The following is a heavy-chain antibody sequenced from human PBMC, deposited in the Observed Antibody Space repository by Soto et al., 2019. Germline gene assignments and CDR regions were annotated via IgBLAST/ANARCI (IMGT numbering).Heavy chain of an antibody. CDR2: INHSGST. Sequence: SETLSLTCAVYGGSFSGYYWSWIRQPPGKGLEWIGEINHSGSTNYNPSLKSRVTIPVDTSKNQFSLKLSSVTAADTAVYYCARIRARAVLRYFDWPPPGWFDPWGQGTLVTVSS. V-gene: IGHV4-34*01. D-gene: IGHD3-9*01. CDR3: ARIRARAVLRYFDWPPPGWFDP. CDR1: GGSFSGYY. J-gene: IGHJ5*02.